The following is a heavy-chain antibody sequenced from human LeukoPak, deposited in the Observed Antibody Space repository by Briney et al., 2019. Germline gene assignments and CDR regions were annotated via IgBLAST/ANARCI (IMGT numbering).Heavy chain of an antibody. J-gene: IGHJ4*02. Sequence: PGGSLRLSCAASGFTFSSYAMSWVRQAPGKGLEWVSAISGSGGSTYYADSVKGRFTISRDNSKNTLYLQMNSLRAEDTAVYYCAKDRPYYYDSSSEPACEDYWGQGTLVTVSS. CDR1: GFTFSSYA. V-gene: IGHV3-23*01. D-gene: IGHD3-22*01. CDR2: ISGSGGST. CDR3: AKDRPYYYDSSSEPACEDY.